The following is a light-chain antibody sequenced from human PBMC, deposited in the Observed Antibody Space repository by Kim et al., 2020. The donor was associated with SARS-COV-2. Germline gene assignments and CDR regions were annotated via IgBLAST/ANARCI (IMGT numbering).Light chain of an antibody. Sequence: GTTVTISCTRSSGSIASNYVQWYQQRPGSAPTTVIYDDNQRPSGVPDRFSGSIDSSSNSASLTISGLKTEDEADYYCQSYDSTNVVFGGGTQLTVL. CDR3: QSYDSTNVV. V-gene: IGLV6-57*03. CDR1: SGSIASNY. J-gene: IGLJ2*01. CDR2: DDN.